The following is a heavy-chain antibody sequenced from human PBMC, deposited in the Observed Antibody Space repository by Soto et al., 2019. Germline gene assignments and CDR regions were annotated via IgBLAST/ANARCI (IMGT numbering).Heavy chain of an antibody. J-gene: IGHJ6*02. CDR2: ISGSGSNT. CDR3: AREGSVSSSDYYAYYYGMDV. D-gene: IGHD3-10*01. Sequence: GGSLRLSCAASGFTSSSYAMSWVRQAPGKGLEWVSAISGSGSNTYYADSVKGRFTISRDNSKNTLFLQMNSLRGEDTAVYYCAREGSVSSSDYYAYYYGMDVWGQGTTVTVSS. V-gene: IGHV3-23*01. CDR1: GFTSSSYA.